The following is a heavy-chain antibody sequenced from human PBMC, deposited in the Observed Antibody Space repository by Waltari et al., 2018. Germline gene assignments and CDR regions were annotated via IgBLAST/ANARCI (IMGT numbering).Heavy chain of an antibody. CDR3: ARNAIYYDSSAYVDY. CDR2: IWYDGSNK. J-gene: IGHJ4*02. V-gene: IGHV3-33*01. D-gene: IGHD3-22*01. Sequence: VRQAPGKGLEWVAVIWYDGSNKYYADSVKGRFTISRDNSKNTLYLQMNSLRAEDTAVYYCARNAIYYDSSAYVDYWGQGTLVTVSS.